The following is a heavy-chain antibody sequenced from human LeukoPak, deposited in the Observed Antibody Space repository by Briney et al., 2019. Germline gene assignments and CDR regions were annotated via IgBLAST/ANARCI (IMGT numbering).Heavy chain of an antibody. D-gene: IGHD1-14*01. J-gene: IGHJ4*02. Sequence: ASVKVSCKASGYTFTSYYMHWVRQAPGQGLEWMGIINPSGGSTNYAQKFQGRVTITADKSTSTAYMELSSLRSEDTAVYYCARDSRPGDNLFDYWGQGTLVTVSS. CDR1: GYTFTSYY. CDR2: INPSGGST. V-gene: IGHV1-46*01. CDR3: ARDSRPGDNLFDY.